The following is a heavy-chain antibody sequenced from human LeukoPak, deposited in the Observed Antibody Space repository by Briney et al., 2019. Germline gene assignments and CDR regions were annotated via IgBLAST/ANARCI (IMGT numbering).Heavy chain of an antibody. Sequence: GGSLRLSCAASGFTSSSYAMSWVRQAPGKGLEWVSAISGSGGSTYYADSVKGRFTISRDNSKNTLYLQMNSLRAEDTAVYYCAKDLWYSSGWYRGLGFDYWGQGTLVTASS. V-gene: IGHV3-23*01. CDR2: ISGSGGST. CDR3: AKDLWYSSGWYRGLGFDY. CDR1: GFTSSSYA. D-gene: IGHD6-19*01. J-gene: IGHJ4*02.